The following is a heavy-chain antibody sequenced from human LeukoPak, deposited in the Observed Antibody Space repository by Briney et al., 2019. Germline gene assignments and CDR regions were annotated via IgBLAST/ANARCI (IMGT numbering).Heavy chain of an antibody. Sequence: GGSLRLSCAASGFTFSGYGMHWVRQAPGKGLEWVAFIRYDGSNKYYADSVKGRFTISRDNSKNTLYLQMNSLRAEDTAVYYCAKDRYFDWLLGDFDYWGQGTLVTVSS. D-gene: IGHD3-9*01. CDR2: IRYDGSNK. J-gene: IGHJ4*02. CDR3: AKDRYFDWLLGDFDY. V-gene: IGHV3-30*02. CDR1: GFTFSGYG.